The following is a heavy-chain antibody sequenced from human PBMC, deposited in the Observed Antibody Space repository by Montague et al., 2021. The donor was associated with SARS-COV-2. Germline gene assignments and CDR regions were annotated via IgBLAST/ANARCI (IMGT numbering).Heavy chain of an antibody. Sequence: SLRLSCAASGFTVSSNYMSWVRQAPGKGLEWVSVIYSGGSTYYADSVKGRFTIPRHNSKNTLYLQMNSLRAEDTAVYYCARRRWLTDNWYFDLWGRGTLVTVSS. CDR1: GFTVSSNY. CDR2: IYSGGST. D-gene: IGHD5-12*01. CDR3: ARRRWLTDNWYFDL. J-gene: IGHJ2*01. V-gene: IGHV3-53*04.